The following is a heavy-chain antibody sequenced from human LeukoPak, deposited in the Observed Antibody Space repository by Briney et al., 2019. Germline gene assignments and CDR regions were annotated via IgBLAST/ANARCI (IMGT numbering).Heavy chain of an antibody. J-gene: IGHJ4*02. D-gene: IGHD3-22*01. V-gene: IGHV4-59*01. CDR1: GGSISSYY. Sequence: PSETLSLTCTVSGGSISSYYWSCIRQPPGKGLEWIGYIYYSGSTNYNPSLKSRVTISVDTSKNQFSLKLSSVTAADTAVYYCARGDSSGYYYRALDYWGQGTLVTVSS. CDR2: IYYSGST. CDR3: ARGDSSGYYYRALDY.